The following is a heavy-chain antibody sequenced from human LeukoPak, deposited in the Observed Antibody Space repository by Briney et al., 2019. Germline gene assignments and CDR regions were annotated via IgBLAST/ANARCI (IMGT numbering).Heavy chain of an antibody. V-gene: IGHV4-31*03. D-gene: IGHD6-19*01. Sequence: SQTLSLTCTVSGGSISSGGYYCSWIRQHPGKGLEWIGYIYYSGSTYYNPSLKSRVTISVDTSKNQFSLKLRSVTAADTAVYYCARASDKYSSGWYDYWGQGTLVTVSS. CDR1: GGSISSGGYY. CDR2: IYYSGST. CDR3: ARASDKYSSGWYDY. J-gene: IGHJ4*02.